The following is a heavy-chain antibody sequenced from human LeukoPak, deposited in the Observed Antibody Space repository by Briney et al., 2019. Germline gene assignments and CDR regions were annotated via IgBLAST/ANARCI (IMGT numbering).Heavy chain of an antibody. CDR3: ARHPEGMDV. CDR2: TYYSGST. V-gene: IGHV4-59*08. Sequence: PSETLSLTCTVSGGSISSYYWSWIRQPPGKGLEWIGYTYYSGSTNYNPSLKSRVTISVDTSKNQFSLKLSSVTAADTAVYYCARHPEGMDVWGQGTTLTVSS. CDR1: GGSISSYY. J-gene: IGHJ6*02.